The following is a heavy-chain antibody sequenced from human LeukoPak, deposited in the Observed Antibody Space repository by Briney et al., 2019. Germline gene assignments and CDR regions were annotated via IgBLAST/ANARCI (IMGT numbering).Heavy chain of an antibody. V-gene: IGHV1-18*01. CDR2: ISAYNGNT. D-gene: IGHD6-13*01. J-gene: IGHJ3*01. Sequence: ASVKVSCKASGYTFTSYGISWVRQAPGQGLEWMGWISAYNGNTNYAQKLQGRVTMTTDTSTSTAYKELRSLRSDDTAVYYCANHRGGSSWYVNWGQGTMVTVSS. CDR1: GYTFTSYG. CDR3: ANHRGGSSWYVN.